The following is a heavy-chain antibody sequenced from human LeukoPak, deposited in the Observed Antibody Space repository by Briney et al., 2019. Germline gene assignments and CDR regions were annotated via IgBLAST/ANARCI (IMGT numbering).Heavy chain of an antibody. CDR1: GFTFSDFW. CDR2: TNQDGSEK. CDR3: ARDRHRNDLGY. Sequence: AGGSLRLSCEDSGFTFSDFWMNWVRQAPGKGLEWVANTNQDGSEKHYVDSVKGRFTISRDNAKKSLYLQMNNLRAEDTAVYYCARDRHRNDLGYWGQGTLVTVSS. D-gene: IGHD1-1*01. V-gene: IGHV3-7*04. J-gene: IGHJ4*02.